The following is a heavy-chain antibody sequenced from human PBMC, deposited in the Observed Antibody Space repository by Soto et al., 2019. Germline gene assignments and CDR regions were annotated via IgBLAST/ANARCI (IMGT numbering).Heavy chain of an antibody. CDR2: INPSGGST. V-gene: IGHV1-46*01. CDR1: DSRFTRYV. J-gene: IGHJ3*02. Sequence: AAVKVSCKASDSRFTRYVINWVRQAPGRGVEWMGIINPSGGSTSYAQKFQGRVTMTRDTSTSTVYMELSSLRSEDTAVYYCARGRGPSTVTDAFDIWGQGTMVTVSS. CDR3: ARGRGPSTVTDAFDI. D-gene: IGHD4-17*01.